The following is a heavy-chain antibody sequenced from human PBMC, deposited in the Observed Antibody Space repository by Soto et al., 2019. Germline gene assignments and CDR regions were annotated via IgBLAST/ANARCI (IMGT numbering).Heavy chain of an antibody. CDR1: GFSYSGYA. Sequence: EVQLLESGGDSVQPGGSLRLSCVASGFSYSGYAMTWVRQAPGKGLEWVSDISGIGDGTNYADSVKGRFTISRDNSKNTVYLQMNSLRVEDTAVYYCARYRVYYLSGRGWNYWGQGTLVTVSS. V-gene: IGHV3-23*01. D-gene: IGHD3-10*01. CDR3: ARYRVYYLSGRGWNY. CDR2: ISGIGDGT. J-gene: IGHJ4*02.